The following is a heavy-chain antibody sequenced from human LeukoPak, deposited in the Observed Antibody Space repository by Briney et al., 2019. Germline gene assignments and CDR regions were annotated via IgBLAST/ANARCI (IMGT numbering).Heavy chain of an antibody. CDR3: AKDENRWLAPHAFDI. V-gene: IGHV3-9*03. Sequence: GGSLRLSCVASGFTFDDFTTHWVRLAPGKGLEWVSGIDWNGFNKDYADSVKGRFTISRDNAKNSLYLQMNSLSSEDMALYFCAKDENRWLAPHAFDIWGQGTMVTVSS. CDR1: GFTFDDFT. J-gene: IGHJ3*02. D-gene: IGHD5-24*01. CDR2: IDWNGFNK.